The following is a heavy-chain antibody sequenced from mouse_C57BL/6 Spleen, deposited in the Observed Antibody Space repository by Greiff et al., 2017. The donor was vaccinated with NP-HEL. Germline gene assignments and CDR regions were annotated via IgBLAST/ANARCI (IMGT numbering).Heavy chain of an antibody. J-gene: IGHJ4*01. CDR1: GYTFTSYW. V-gene: IGHV1-69*01. CDR3: ARLPVDYAMDY. Sequence: QVQLQQPGAELVMPGASVKLSCKASGYTFTSYWMHWVKQRPGQGLEWIGEIDPSDSYTNYNQKFKGKSTLTVDKSSSTAYMQLSSLTSEDSAVYYCARLPVDYAMDYWGQGTSVTVSS. CDR2: IDPSDSYT.